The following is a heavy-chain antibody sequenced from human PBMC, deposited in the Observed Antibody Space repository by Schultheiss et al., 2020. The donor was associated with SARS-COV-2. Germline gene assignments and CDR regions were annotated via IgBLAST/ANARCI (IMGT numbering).Heavy chain of an antibody. J-gene: IGHJ6*03. CDR3: ARDRIRGYYYMDV. V-gene: IGHV3-21*01. Sequence: GGSLRLSCAASGVTFSSYAMNWVRQAPGKGLEWVSSISSSSSYIYYADSVKGRFTISRDNAKNSLYLQMNSLRAEDTAVYYCARDRIRGYYYMDVWGKGTTVTVSS. CDR2: ISSSSSYI. D-gene: IGHD1-14*01. CDR1: GVTFSSYA.